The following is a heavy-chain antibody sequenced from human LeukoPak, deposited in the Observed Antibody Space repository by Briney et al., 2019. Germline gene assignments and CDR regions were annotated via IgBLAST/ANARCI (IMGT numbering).Heavy chain of an antibody. D-gene: IGHD3-22*01. CDR2: LSVSGGRP. J-gene: IGHJ4*02. CDR1: GFTFTNYA. CDR3: AKETDDISGSLSDY. V-gene: IGHV3-23*01. Sequence: GGSLRLSCAASGFTFTNYAMTWVRQAPGKGLEWVSSLSVSGGRPHYADSVRGRFTISRDNSRNTLYLQMNSLRAEDTAVYYCAKETDDISGSLSDYWGQGTLVSVSS.